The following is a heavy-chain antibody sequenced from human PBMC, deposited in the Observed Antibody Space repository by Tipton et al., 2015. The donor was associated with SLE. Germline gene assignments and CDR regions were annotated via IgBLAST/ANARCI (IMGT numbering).Heavy chain of an antibody. J-gene: IGHJ4*02. V-gene: IGHV4-39*01. D-gene: IGHD6-6*01. CDR3: ARHFREQLVPPLGFDY. CDR2: IYYSGST. CDR1: GGSISSSSYY. Sequence: TLSLTCTVSGGSISSSSYYWGWIRQPPGKGLEWIGSIYYSGSTYYNPSLKSRVTISVDTSKNQFSLKLSSVTAADTAVYYCARHFREQLVPPLGFDYWGQGTLVTVSS.